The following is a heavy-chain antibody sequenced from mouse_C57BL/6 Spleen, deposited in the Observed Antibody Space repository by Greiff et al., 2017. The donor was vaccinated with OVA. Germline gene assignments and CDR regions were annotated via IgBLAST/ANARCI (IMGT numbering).Heavy chain of an antibody. CDR1: GYAFSSSW. D-gene: IGHD3-1*01. V-gene: IGHV1-82*01. J-gene: IGHJ4*01. CDR2: IYPGDGDT. CDR3: ARSRGPYAMDY. Sequence: QVQLKESGPELVKPGASVKISCKASGYAFSSSWMNWVKQRPGKGLEWIGRIYPGDGDTNYNGKFKGKATLTADKSSSTAYMQLSSLTSEDSAVYFCARSRGPYAMDYWGQGTSVTVSS.